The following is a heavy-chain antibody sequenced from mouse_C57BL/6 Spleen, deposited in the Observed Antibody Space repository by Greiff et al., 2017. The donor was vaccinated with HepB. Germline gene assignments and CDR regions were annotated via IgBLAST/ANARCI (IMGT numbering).Heavy chain of an antibody. D-gene: IGHD1-1*01. CDR1: GYTFTDYY. V-gene: IGHV1-75*01. CDR2: IFPGSGST. CDR3: ARDYGSSYRDYAMDY. J-gene: IGHJ4*01. Sequence: VKLMESGPELVKPGASVKISCKASGYTFTDYYINWVKQRPGQGLEWIGWIFPGSGSTYYNEKFKGKATLTVDKSSSTAYMLLSSLTSEDSAVYFCARDYGSSYRDYAMDYWGQGTSVTVSS.